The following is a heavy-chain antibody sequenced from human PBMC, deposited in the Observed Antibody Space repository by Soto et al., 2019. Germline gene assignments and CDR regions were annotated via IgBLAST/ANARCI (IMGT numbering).Heavy chain of an antibody. D-gene: IGHD3-10*01. CDR1: GFTFSSYA. CDR3: ARGGVNERSGVYYGSGSKNLLKGPYGMDV. CDR2: ISGSGGST. V-gene: IGHV3-23*01. J-gene: IGHJ6*02. Sequence: GGSLRLSCAASGFTFSSYAMSWVRQAPGKGLEWVSAISGSGGSTYYADSVKGRFTISRDNSKNTLYLQMNSLRAEDTAVYYCARGGVNERSGVYYGSGSKNLLKGPYGMDVWGQGTTVTVSS.